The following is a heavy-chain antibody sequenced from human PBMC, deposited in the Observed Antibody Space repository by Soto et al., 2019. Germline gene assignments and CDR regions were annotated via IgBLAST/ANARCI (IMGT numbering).Heavy chain of an antibody. CDR1: GFTFSSYA. V-gene: IGHV3-23*01. J-gene: IGHJ3*02. CDR2: ISGSGGST. CDR3: AKIKEMALWEFYGNRDAFDI. D-gene: IGHD3-10*01. Sequence: GGSLRLSCAASGFTFSSYAMSWVRQAPGKGLEWVSAISGSGGSTYYADSVKGRFTISRDNSKNTLYLQMNSLRAEDTAVYYCAKIKEMALWEFYGNRDAFDIWGQGTMVTVSS.